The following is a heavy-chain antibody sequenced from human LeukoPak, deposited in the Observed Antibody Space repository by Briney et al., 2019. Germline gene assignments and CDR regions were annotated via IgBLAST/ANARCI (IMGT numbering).Heavy chain of an antibody. CDR3: ARDQGSGSYYPYYYYGMDV. J-gene: IGHJ6*04. Sequence: SETLSLTCAVSGGSISSSNWWSWVRQPPGKGLEWIGEIYHSGSTNYNPSLKSRVTISVDKSKNQFSLKLSSVTAADTAVYYCARDQGSGSYYPYYYYGMDVWGKGTTVTVSS. D-gene: IGHD3-10*01. CDR1: GGSISSSNW. V-gene: IGHV4-4*02. CDR2: IYHSGST.